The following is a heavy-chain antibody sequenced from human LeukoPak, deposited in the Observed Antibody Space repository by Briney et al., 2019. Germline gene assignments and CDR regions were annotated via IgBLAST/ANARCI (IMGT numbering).Heavy chain of an antibody. J-gene: IGHJ6*04. CDR1: GFNFRKHW. CDR3: AELGITMIGGV. V-gene: IGHV3-7*01. CDR2: IKEDGSEK. D-gene: IGHD3-10*02. Sequence: GGSLRLSCAATGFNFRKHWMSWVRQAPGKGLESVANIKEDGSEKYYVDSVKGRFTISRDNAKNSLYLQVNSLRAEDTAVYYCAELGITMIGGVWGKGTTVTISS.